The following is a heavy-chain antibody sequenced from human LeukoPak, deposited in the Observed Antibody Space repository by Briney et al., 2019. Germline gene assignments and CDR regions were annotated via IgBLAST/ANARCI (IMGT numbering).Heavy chain of an antibody. CDR3: ATLQLYYYDSSGYQDAFDI. CDR2: IYYSGST. V-gene: IGHV4-59*01. CDR1: GVSISSYY. Sequence: SETLSLTCTVSGVSISSYYWSWIRQPPGKGLEWIGYIYYSGSTNYNPSLKSRVTISVDTSKNQFSLKLSSVTAADTAVYYCATLQLYYYDSSGYQDAFDIWGQGTMVTVSS. J-gene: IGHJ3*02. D-gene: IGHD3-22*01.